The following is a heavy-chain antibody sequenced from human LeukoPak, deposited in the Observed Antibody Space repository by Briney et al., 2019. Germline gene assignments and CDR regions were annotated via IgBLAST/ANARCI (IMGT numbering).Heavy chain of an antibody. CDR3: ARALTDYSQLPSDAFDI. CDR2: INTITGNP. J-gene: IGHJ3*02. Sequence: ASVKVSCKASGYTFTNNAMNWVRQAPGQGLEWMGWINTITGNPTYAQGSTGRFVFSLDTSVSTAYLQISSLKTEDTAVYYCARALTDYSQLPSDAFDIWGQGTMVTVSS. CDR1: GYTFTNNA. V-gene: IGHV7-4-1*02. D-gene: IGHD1-1*01.